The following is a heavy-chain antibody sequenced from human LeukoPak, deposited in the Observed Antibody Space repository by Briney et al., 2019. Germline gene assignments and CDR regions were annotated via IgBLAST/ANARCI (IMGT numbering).Heavy chain of an antibody. CDR2: IYYSGRT. CDR3: ARVPYYYYDSSELAWFDP. V-gene: IGHV4-39*07. D-gene: IGHD3-22*01. CDR1: GGSISSSSYY. J-gene: IGHJ5*02. Sequence: PSETLSLTCTVSGGSISSSSYYWGWIRQPPGKGLEWIGSIYYSGRTYYNPSLKSRVTISVDTSKNQFSLKLSSVTAADTAVYYCARVPYYYYDSSELAWFDPWGQGTLVTVSS.